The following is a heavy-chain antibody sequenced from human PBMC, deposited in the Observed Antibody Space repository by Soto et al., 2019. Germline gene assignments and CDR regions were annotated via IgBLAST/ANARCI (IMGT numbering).Heavy chain of an antibody. CDR1: GDTFNSYL. D-gene: IGHD7-27*01. V-gene: IGHV1-69*17. Sequence: QVQLVQSGAEVKRPGSSVKVSCESSGDTFNSYLISWVRQAPGQGLEWMGGIIPIIRVTHYAQRFQGRVTMRALSSTGAAYVELSTLGFADTALYYCARESLGAKGAEHWGQGTLVTISS. CDR3: ARESLGAKGAEH. J-gene: IGHJ1*01. CDR2: IIPIIRVT.